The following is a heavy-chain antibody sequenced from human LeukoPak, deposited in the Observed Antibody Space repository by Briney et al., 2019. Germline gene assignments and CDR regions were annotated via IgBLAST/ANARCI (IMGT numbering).Heavy chain of an antibody. D-gene: IGHD3-22*01. V-gene: IGHV3-23*01. CDR1: AFTFSDYG. Sequence: GGSLRLSCEASAFTFSDYGMSWVRQAPGKGLEWVAGISGSGADTYYADSVKGRFTISRDNSKNTLYLQMNGLRAEDTAVYYCARDFREDYYDSSGYYEVRYYMDVWGKGTTVTISS. J-gene: IGHJ6*03. CDR2: ISGSGADT. CDR3: ARDFREDYYDSSGYYEVRYYMDV.